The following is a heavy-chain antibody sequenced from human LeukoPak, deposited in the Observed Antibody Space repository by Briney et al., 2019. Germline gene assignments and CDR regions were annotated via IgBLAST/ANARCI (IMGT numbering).Heavy chain of an antibody. V-gene: IGHV3-64*01. CDR3: VRDRGGSGWYYFDY. J-gene: IGHJ4*02. D-gene: IGHD6-19*01. Sequence: GGSLRLSCAASGFTFSIYAMHWDRQGPGKGLEHVSGISYNGSQTYYGNSVKDRFTISRDNAKNTVYLQMASLRVDDMAVYYCVRDRGGSGWYYFDYWGQGILVTVSS. CDR1: GFTFSIYA. CDR2: ISYNGSQT.